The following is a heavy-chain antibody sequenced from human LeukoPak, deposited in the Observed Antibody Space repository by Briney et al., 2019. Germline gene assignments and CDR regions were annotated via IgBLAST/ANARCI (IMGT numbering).Heavy chain of an antibody. CDR3: ARDPAATDAFDI. CDR1: GYTFTGYY. D-gene: IGHD6-13*01. V-gene: IGHV1-2*02. Sequence: ASVKVSCKASGYTFTGYYMHWVRQAPGQGLEWMGWINPNSGGTNYAQKFQGRVTMTRDTSISTAYMELSRLRSDDTAVYYCARDPAATDAFDIWGQGTMVTVSS. CDR2: INPNSGGT. J-gene: IGHJ3*02.